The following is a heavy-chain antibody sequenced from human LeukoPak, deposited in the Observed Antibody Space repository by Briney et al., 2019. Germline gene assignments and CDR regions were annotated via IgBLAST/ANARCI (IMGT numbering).Heavy chain of an antibody. Sequence: ASVKVSCKASGYTFTSYGISWVRQAPGQGLEWMGWISAYNGNTNYAQKLQGRVTMTTDTSTSTAYMELRSLRSDDTAVYYCAREMGTTVGENWFDPWGQGTLVTVSS. CDR1: GYTFTSYG. D-gene: IGHD4-11*01. J-gene: IGHJ5*02. CDR3: AREMGTTVGENWFDP. CDR2: ISAYNGNT. V-gene: IGHV1-18*01.